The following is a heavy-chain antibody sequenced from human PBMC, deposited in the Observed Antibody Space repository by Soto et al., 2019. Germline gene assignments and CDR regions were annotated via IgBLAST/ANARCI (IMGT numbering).Heavy chain of an antibody. CDR3: ASGHDAYKMRY. CDR1: GGSISSGGTGSY. V-gene: IGHV4-31*03. Sequence: QVQLQESGPGLVKPSQTLSLTCTVSGGSISSGGTGSYWTWIRQLPGQGLEWIGYIFYNGNNYYNPSLKSRPTISIDTSENQSSLKLTSVTAADTAVYFCASGHDAYKMRYWGQGTLVTGSS. D-gene: IGHD1-1*01. J-gene: IGHJ4*02. CDR2: IFYNGNN.